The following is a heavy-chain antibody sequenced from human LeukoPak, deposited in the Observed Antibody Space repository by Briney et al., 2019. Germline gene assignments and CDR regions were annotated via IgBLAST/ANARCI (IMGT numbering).Heavy chain of an antibody. D-gene: IGHD2-2*01. V-gene: IGHV3-30*01. Sequence: GGSLRLSCAASGFTFSSYAMHWVRQAPGKGLEWVAVISYDGSNKYYADSVKGRFTISRDNSKNTLYLQMNSLRAEDTAAYYCARAGSTSFGAFGIWGQGTMVTVSS. CDR3: ARAGSTSFGAFGI. CDR2: ISYDGSNK. CDR1: GFTFSSYA. J-gene: IGHJ3*02.